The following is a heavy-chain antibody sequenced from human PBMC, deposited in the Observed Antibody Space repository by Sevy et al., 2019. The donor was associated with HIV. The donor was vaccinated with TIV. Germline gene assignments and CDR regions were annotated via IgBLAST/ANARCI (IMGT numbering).Heavy chain of an antibody. V-gene: IGHV3-9*01. D-gene: IGHD5-12*01. CDR1: GFPLHDYT. J-gene: IGHJ6*02. CDR2: INWISSSI. CDR3: ARDKNTVAAMDYYYYSGMDT. Sequence: GGSLRLSCAASGFPLHDYTMHWVRQAPGKGLEWVSSINWISSSIDYAASVKGRFTISRDNAKNSLYLQMNSLRIEDTALYFWARDKNTVAAMDYYYYSGMDTWGQGTTVTVSS.